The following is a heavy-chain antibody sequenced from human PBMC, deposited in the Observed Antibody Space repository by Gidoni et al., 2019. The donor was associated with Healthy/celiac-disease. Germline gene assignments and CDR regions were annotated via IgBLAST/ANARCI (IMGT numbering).Heavy chain of an antibody. CDR3: AREPLYYFDY. Sequence: EVQLVESGGDLVQRGGSLRLSCAASGFTVSSNYMSWVRQAPGQGLEWVSVIYSGGSTYYADSVKGRFTISRDNSKNTVYLQMNSLRAEDTAVYYCAREPLYYFDYWGQGTLVTVSS. CDR1: GFTVSSNY. V-gene: IGHV3-66*01. CDR2: IYSGGST. J-gene: IGHJ4*02.